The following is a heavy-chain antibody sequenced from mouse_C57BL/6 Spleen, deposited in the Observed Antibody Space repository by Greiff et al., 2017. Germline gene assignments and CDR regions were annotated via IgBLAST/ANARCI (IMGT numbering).Heavy chain of an antibody. CDR3: ARKGYGSSEGFAY. Sequence: VQLQQSGPVLVKPGASVKMSCKASGYTFTDYYMNWVKQSHGKSLEWIGVINPYNGGTSYNQKFKGKATLTVDKSSSTAYMELNSLTSEDSAVYYCARKGYGSSEGFAYWGQGTLVTVSA. CDR1: GYTFTDYY. J-gene: IGHJ3*01. CDR2: INPYNGGT. V-gene: IGHV1-19*01. D-gene: IGHD1-1*01.